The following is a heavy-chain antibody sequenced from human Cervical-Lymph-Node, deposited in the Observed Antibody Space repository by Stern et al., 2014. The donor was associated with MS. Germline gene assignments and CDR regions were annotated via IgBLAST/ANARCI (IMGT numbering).Heavy chain of an antibody. CDR3: AGGSTYGNWYFDL. J-gene: IGHJ2*01. D-gene: IGHD5-18*01. V-gene: IGHV3-74*01. CDR1: GFPFSSYW. CDR2: INSDGSTT. Sequence: DVQLVESGGDLVQPGGSLRLSCAASGFPFSSYWMHWVRQAPGKGLVWVSRINSDGSTTNYAASVKGRFTISRDNAKNTLYLQISSLRAEDTAVYYCAGGSTYGNWYFDLWGRGTLVTVSS.